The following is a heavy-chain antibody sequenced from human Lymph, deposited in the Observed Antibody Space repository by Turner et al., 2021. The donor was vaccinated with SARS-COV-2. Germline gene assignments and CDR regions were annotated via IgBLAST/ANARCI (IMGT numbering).Heavy chain of an antibody. J-gene: IGHJ4*02. V-gene: IGHV1-24*01. D-gene: IGHD6-19*01. CDR2: VDLEDGET. CDR3: AIGSSKPQWLDLFWY. Sequence: QVQLVQSGAEVKKPGASVTVSCKVSGSTLTELSMHWVRQAPGKGLEWMGGVDLEDGETIYAQKFQGRVTMTEDTSTDTPYMELSSLRSEDTAVYYCAIGSSKPQWLDLFWYWGQGTLVTVSS. CDR1: GSTLTELS.